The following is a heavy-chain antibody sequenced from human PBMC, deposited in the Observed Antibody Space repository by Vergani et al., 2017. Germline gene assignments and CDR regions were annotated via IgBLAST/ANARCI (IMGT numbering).Heavy chain of an antibody. CDR2: ISGSGGST. J-gene: IGHJ3*02. CDR1: GFTFSSYA. V-gene: IGHV3-23*01. D-gene: IGHD2-2*01. Sequence: EVQLLESGGGLVQPGGSLRLSCAASGFTFSSYAMSWVRQAPGKGLEWVSAISGSGGSTYYADSVKGRFTISRDNSKNTLYLQMNSLRAEDTAVYYCAXGGVVPAAPPPYRGYNWKGGAFDIWGQGTMVTVSS. CDR3: AXGGVVPAAPPPYRGYNWKGGAFDI.